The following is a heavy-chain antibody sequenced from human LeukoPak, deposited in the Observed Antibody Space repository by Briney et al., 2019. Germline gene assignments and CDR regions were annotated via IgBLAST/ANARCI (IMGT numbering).Heavy chain of an antibody. D-gene: IGHD1-26*01. Sequence: SETLSLTCTVSGGSISSYYWSWIRQPPGKGLEWIGYIYYSGSTNYNPSLKSRVTISVDTSKNQFSLKLSSVTAADTAVYYCARGQSGSYYYVDYWGQGTLVTVSS. V-gene: IGHV4-59*01. J-gene: IGHJ4*02. CDR2: IYYSGST. CDR1: GGSISSYY. CDR3: ARGQSGSYYYVDY.